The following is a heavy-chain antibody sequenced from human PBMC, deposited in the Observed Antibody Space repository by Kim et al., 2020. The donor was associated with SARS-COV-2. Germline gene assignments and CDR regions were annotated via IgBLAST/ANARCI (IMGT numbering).Heavy chain of an antibody. D-gene: IGHD6-19*01. CDR3: ARVLGSGNYYYYGMDV. Sequence: SVKGRFTISRENAKNSLYLQMNSLRAGDTAVYYCARVLGSGNYYYYGMDVWGQGTTVTVSS. J-gene: IGHJ6*02. V-gene: IGHV3-13*01.